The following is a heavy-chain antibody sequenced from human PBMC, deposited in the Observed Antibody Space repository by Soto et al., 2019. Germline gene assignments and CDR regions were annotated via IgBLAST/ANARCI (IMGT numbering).Heavy chain of an antibody. V-gene: IGHV1-69*04. D-gene: IGHD6-6*01. Sequence: ASVKVSCKASGGTFSSYTISWVRQAPGQGLEWMGRIIPSLGIANYAPKFQGRVTITADKSTSTAYMELSSLRSEDTAVYYCARDVAAREEGAWYFDLWGRGTLVTVSS. J-gene: IGHJ2*01. CDR1: GGTFSSYT. CDR3: ARDVAAREEGAWYFDL. CDR2: IIPSLGIA.